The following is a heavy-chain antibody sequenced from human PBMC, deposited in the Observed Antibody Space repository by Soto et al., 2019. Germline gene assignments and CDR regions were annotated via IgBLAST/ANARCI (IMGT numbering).Heavy chain of an antibody. CDR2: ISAYNGNT. D-gene: IGHD1-26*01. CDR3: ARDRGSYAPDY. J-gene: IGHJ4*02. Sequence: QVQLVQSGAEVKKPGASVKVSCKASGYTFTSYGFTWVRQAPGHGLEWMGWISAYNGNTNYAQKLQGRATMTTDTSTSTAYMEQSTLRSDDTAVSYWARDRGSYAPDYWGQGTLVTVSS. CDR1: GYTFTSYG. V-gene: IGHV1-18*01.